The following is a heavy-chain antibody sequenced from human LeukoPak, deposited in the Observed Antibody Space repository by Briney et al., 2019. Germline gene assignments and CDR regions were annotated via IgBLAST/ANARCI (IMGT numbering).Heavy chain of an antibody. D-gene: IGHD3-10*01. J-gene: IGHJ5*02. CDR1: GFTFSSYA. Sequence: PGGSLRLSXAASGFTFSSYAMSWVRQAPGKGLEWVSAISGSGGSTYYADSVKGRFTISRDNSKNTLYLQMNSLRAEDTAVYYCAKGLLWFGELGPYNWFDPWGQRTLVTVSS. CDR2: ISGSGGST. CDR3: AKGLLWFGELGPYNWFDP. V-gene: IGHV3-23*01.